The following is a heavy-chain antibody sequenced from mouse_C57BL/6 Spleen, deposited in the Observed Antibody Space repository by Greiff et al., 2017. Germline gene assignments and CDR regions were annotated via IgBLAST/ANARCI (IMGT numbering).Heavy chain of an antibody. CDR2: ISYDGSN. CDR1: GYSITSGYY. CDR3: AYYGKSFYAMDY. D-gene: IGHD2-1*01. Sequence: EVHLVESGPGLVKPSQSLSLTCSVTGYSITSGYYWNWIRQFPGNKLEWMGYISYDGSNNYNPSLKNRISITRDTSKNQFFLKLNSVTTEDTATYYCAYYGKSFYAMDYWGQGTSVTVSS. V-gene: IGHV3-6*01. J-gene: IGHJ4*01.